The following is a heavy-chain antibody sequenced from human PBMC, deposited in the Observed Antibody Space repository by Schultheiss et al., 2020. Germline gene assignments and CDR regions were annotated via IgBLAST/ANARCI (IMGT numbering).Heavy chain of an antibody. J-gene: IGHJ4*02. CDR2: ISGSGGST. CDR3: AKIPSPKNQKSSSWFDY. CDR1: GFTFSSYA. Sequence: GESLKISCAASGFTFSSYAMSWVRQAPGKGLEWVSAISGSGGSTYYADSVKGRFTISRDNSKNTLYLQMNSLRAEDTAVYYCAKIPSPKNQKSSSWFDYWGQGTLVTVSS. D-gene: IGHD6-13*01. V-gene: IGHV3-23*01.